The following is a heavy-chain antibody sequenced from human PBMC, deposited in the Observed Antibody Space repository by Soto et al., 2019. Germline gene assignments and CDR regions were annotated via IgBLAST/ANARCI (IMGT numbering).Heavy chain of an antibody. CDR3: ARGGYSGYDSGFLDY. CDR2: IYYSGST. Sequence: PSETLSLTCTVSGGSISSYYWSWIRQPPGKGLEWIGYIYYSGSTNYNPSLKSRVTISVDTSKNQFSLKLSSVTAADTAVYYCARGGYSGYDSGFLDYWGQGTLVTVSS. J-gene: IGHJ4*02. CDR1: GGSISSYY. D-gene: IGHD5-12*01. V-gene: IGHV4-59*01.